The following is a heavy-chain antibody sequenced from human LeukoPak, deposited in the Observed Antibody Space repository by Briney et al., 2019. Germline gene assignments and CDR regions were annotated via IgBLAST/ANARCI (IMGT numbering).Heavy chain of an antibody. Sequence: GGSLRLSCAASGFTVSSNYMSWVRQAPGKGLEWVSVIYSGGSTYYADSVKGRFTISRGNSKNTLYLQMNSLRAEDTAVYYCARRGVRYYGSGSSYYYGMDVWGQGTTVTVSS. CDR2: IYSGGST. CDR1: GFTVSSNY. D-gene: IGHD3-10*01. V-gene: IGHV3-66*04. CDR3: ARRGVRYYGSGSSYYYGMDV. J-gene: IGHJ6*02.